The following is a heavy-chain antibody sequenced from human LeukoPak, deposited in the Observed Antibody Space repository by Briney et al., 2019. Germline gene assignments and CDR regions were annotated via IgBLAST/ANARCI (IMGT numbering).Heavy chain of an antibody. CDR3: AKETVDTAMVVDY. CDR2: IYYSGST. Sequence: PSETLSLTCTVSGGSISSSSYYWGWIRQPPGKGLXXXGSIYYSGSTYYNPSLKSRVTISVDTSKNQFSLKLSSVTAADTAVYYCAKETVDTAMVVDYWGQGTLVTVSS. CDR1: GGSISSSSYY. D-gene: IGHD5-18*01. V-gene: IGHV4-39*01. J-gene: IGHJ4*02.